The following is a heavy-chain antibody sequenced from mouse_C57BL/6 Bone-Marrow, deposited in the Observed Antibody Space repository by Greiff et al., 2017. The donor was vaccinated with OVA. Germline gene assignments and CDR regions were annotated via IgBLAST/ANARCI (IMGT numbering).Heavy chain of an antibody. CDR2: INPSTGGT. V-gene: IGHV1-42*01. CDR1: GYSFTGYY. J-gene: IGHJ2*01. CDR3: ARDDYGGFDY. D-gene: IGHD2-4*01. Sequence: DVKLQESGPELVKPGASVKISCKASGYSFTGYYMNWVKQSPEKSLEWIGEINPSTGGTTYNQKFKAKATLTVDKSSSTAYMQLKSLTSEDSAVYYCARDDYGGFDYWGQGTTLTVSS.